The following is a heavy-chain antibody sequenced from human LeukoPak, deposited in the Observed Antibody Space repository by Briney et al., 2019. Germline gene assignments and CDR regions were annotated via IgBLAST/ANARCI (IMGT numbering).Heavy chain of an antibody. J-gene: IGHJ4*02. Sequence: PGGSLRLSCAASGFTFSSYGMTWVRQAPGKGPEWVSYITSTSSHIYYADSVKGRFTISRDNGKNSLYLQMNSLRAEDTALYYCVRDATGSTDYWGQGTLVTVSS. CDR1: GFTFSSYG. V-gene: IGHV3-48*01. CDR2: ITSTSSHI. D-gene: IGHD1-26*01. CDR3: VRDATGSTDY.